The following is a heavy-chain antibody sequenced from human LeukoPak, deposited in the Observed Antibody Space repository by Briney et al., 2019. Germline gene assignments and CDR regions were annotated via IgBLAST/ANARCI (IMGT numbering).Heavy chain of an antibody. CDR1: GFTVSSNY. V-gene: IGHV3-53*01. Sequence: GGSLRLSCAASGFTVSSNYMSWVRQAPGKGLEWVSVIYSGGSTDYADSVKGRFTISRDNSKNTLYLQMNSLRAEDTAEYYCARVGIAYCGGDCYLGAFDIWGQGTMVTVSS. D-gene: IGHD2-21*02. J-gene: IGHJ3*02. CDR3: ARVGIAYCGGDCYLGAFDI. CDR2: IYSGGST.